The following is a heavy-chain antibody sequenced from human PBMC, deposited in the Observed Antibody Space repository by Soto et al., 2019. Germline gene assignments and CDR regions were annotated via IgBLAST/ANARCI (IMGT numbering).Heavy chain of an antibody. CDR3: ARQGLRIAVAGTGWFDP. J-gene: IGHJ5*02. CDR2: IYYSGST. Sequence: LETLSLTCTVSGGSISSYYWSWIRQPPGKGLEWIGYIYYSGSTNYNPSLKSRVTISVDTSKNQFSLKLSSVTAADTAVYYCARQGLRIAVAGTGWFDPWGQGTLVTVSS. CDR1: GGSISSYY. V-gene: IGHV4-59*08. D-gene: IGHD6-19*01.